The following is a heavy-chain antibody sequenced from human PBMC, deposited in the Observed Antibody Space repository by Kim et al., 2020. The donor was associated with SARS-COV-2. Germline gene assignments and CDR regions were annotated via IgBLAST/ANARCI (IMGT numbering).Heavy chain of an antibody. CDR3: ARSYYYGSGSYYL. J-gene: IGHJ4*02. Sequence: YSPSVQGQVTISADKSISTAYLQWSSLKASDTAMYYCARSYYYGSGSYYLWGQGTLVTVSS. V-gene: IGHV5-51*01. D-gene: IGHD3-10*01.